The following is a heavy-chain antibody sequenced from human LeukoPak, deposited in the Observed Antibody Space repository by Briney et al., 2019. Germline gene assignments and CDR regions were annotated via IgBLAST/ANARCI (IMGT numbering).Heavy chain of an antibody. J-gene: IGHJ4*02. CDR2: INHSGST. D-gene: IGHD3/OR15-3a*01. CDR3: ASGIFGRIDY. CDR1: GGSFSGYY. V-gene: IGHV4-34*01. Sequence: PSETLSLTCAVYGGSFSGYYWSWIRQPPGKGLEWIGEINHSGSTNYNPSLKSRVTISVDTSKNQFSLKLSSVTAADTAVYYCASGIFGRIDYWGQGTLVTVSS.